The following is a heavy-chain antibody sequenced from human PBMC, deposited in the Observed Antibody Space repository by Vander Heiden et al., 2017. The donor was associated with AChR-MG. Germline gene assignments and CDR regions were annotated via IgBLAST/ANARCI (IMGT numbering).Heavy chain of an antibody. J-gene: IGHJ4*02. CDR3: ATPARKWGTSRSSYFDH. CDR1: GFNFRSYA. V-gene: IGHV3-23*01. Sequence: ELQLLESGGELVQPGGSLSLSGAVSGFNFRSYAMTWVRQAPGHGLAWVAAVTGSGALTYYAASVKGRFTICRDDSSSTQFLQMSGLRAEDTAVYYCATPARKWGTSRSSYFDHWGQGTLVTVSS. D-gene: IGHD3-16*02. CDR2: VTGSGALT.